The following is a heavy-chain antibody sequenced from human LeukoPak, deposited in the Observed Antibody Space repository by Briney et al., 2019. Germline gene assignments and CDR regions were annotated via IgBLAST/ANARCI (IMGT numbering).Heavy chain of an antibody. CDR3: ARSVGAVAGTELDY. D-gene: IGHD6-19*01. Sequence: SETLSLTCTVSGGSISSYYWSWIRQPPGKGLEWIGYIYYSGSTNYNPSLKSRVTISVDTSKNQFPLKLSSVTAADTAVYYCARSVGAVAGTELDYWGQGTLVTVSS. CDR1: GGSISSYY. CDR2: IYYSGST. V-gene: IGHV4-59*08. J-gene: IGHJ4*02.